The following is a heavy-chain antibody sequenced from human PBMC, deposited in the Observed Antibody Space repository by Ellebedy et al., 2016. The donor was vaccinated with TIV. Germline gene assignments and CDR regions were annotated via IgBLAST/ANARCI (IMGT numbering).Heavy chain of an antibody. CDR3: AKSDCGGDCRLTDY. CDR1: GITFNNHA. CDR2: ISGSGTST. J-gene: IGHJ4*02. V-gene: IGHV3-23*01. Sequence: GESLKISXPASGITFNNHAMSWVRQAPGKGLEWVSLISGSGTSTWYADSVRGRFTISRDNSKNTMYLQMKSLRAEDTAVYYCAKSDCGGDCRLTDYWGQGTLVTVSS. D-gene: IGHD2-21*02.